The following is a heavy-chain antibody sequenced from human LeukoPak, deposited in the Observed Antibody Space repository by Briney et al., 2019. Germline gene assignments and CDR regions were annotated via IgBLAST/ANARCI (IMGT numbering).Heavy chain of an antibody. CDR3: AKTSMCDY. CDR1: GFTFSIYE. J-gene: IGHJ4*02. V-gene: IGHV3-48*03. Sequence: GGSVRLSCAASGFTFSIYEMNWVRQAPGKGLEWVSYISHTSTTIHYADSVKGRFTISRDNAKNSLYLQMNSLRAEDTAIYYCAKTSMCDYWGQGTLVSVSS. CDR2: ISHTSTTI.